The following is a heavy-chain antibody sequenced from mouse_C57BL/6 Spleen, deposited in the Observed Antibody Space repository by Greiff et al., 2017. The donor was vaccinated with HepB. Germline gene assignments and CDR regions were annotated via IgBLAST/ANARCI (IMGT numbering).Heavy chain of an antibody. J-gene: IGHJ1*03. CDR1: GFNIKDYY. CDR3: ARDPDYYGSSRYFDV. V-gene: IGHV14-2*01. Sequence: EVQGVESGAELVKPGASVKLSYTASGFNIKDYYMHWVKQRTEQGLEWIGRIDPEDGETKYAPKFQGKATITADTSSNTAYLQLSSLTSEDTAVYYCARDPDYYGSSRYFDVWGTGTTVTVSS. D-gene: IGHD1-1*01. CDR2: IDPEDGET.